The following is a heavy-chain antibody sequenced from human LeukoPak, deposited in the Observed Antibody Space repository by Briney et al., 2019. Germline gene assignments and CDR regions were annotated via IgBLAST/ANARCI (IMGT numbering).Heavy chain of an antibody. V-gene: IGHV1-8*01. CDR3: ARDINWNYGVGNWFDP. CDR2: MNPNSGNT. D-gene: IGHD1-7*01. CDR1: GYTFTSYD. J-gene: IGHJ5*02. Sequence: ASVKVSCKASGYTFTSYDINWVRQATGQGLEWMGWMNPNSGNTGYAQKFQGRVTMTRNTSISTAYMELSSLRSEDTAVYYCARDINWNYGVGNWFDPWGQGTLVTVSS.